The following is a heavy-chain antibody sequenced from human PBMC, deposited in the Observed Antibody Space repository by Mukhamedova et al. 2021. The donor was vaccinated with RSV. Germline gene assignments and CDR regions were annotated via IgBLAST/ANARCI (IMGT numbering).Heavy chain of an antibody. CDR2: ISGSNNYV. CDR3: ARLTGYSSDTFDY. V-gene: IGHV3-21*01. D-gene: IGHD6-19*01. J-gene: IGHJ4*02. Sequence: GPGKGLEWISSISGSNNYVYYAESLEGRFTISRDDSKNSLYLLMSNLRAEDTALYYFARLTGYSSDTFDYWGQGTPVTVSS.